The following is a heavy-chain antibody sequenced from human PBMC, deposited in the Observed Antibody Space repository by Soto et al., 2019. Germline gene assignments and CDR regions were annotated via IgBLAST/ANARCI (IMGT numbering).Heavy chain of an antibody. CDR1: GGSISSYY. CDR3: AKDFVWSSSGYYPGTFDY. D-gene: IGHD3-22*01. V-gene: IGHV4-59*01. J-gene: IGHJ4*02. Sequence: SETLSLTCTVSGGSISSYYWSWIRQPPGKGLEWIGYIYYSGSTNYNPSLKSRVTISVDTSKNQFSLKLSSVTAADTAVYYCAKDFVWSSSGYYPGTFDYWGQGTLVTVSS. CDR2: IYYSGST.